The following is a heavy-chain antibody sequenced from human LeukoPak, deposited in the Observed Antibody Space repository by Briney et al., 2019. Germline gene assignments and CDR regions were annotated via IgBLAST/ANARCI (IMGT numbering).Heavy chain of an antibody. D-gene: IGHD3-22*01. CDR1: GYTFTSYG. V-gene: IGHV1-8*02. CDR3: ARGPQNYDSSGYYFDY. Sequence: AASVKVSCKASGYTFTSYGISWVRQATGQGLEWMGWMNPNSGNTGSAQKFQGRVTMTRDTSISTAYMELSSLRSEDTAVYYCARGPQNYDSSGYYFDYWGQGTLVTVSS. CDR2: MNPNSGNT. J-gene: IGHJ4*02.